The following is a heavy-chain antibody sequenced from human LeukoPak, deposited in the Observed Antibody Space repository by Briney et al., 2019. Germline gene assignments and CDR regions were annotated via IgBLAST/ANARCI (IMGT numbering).Heavy chain of an antibody. CDR2: IFHTGSA. CDR3: ARAPTYYDFWSYYYYMDV. CDR1: GYSISSGYY. V-gene: IGHV4-38-2*02. Sequence: SETLSLTCNVSGYSISSGYYWGWIRQPPGKGLEDIGSIFHTGSADYNPSLKSRVTLSVDTSKNHFSLKLSSVTAADTAVYYCARAPTYYDFWSYYYYMDVWGKGTTVTVSS. J-gene: IGHJ6*03. D-gene: IGHD3-3*01.